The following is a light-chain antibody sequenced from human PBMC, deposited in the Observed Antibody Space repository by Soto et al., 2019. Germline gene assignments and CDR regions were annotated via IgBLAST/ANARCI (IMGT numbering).Light chain of an antibody. CDR2: GAS. J-gene: IGKJ4*01. CDR3: QHYNNWPLT. V-gene: IGKV3-15*01. CDR1: QPVASN. Sequence: EIVMTQSPATLSVSPGERATLSCMTSQPVASNLAWYQQKPGQAPRLLIYGASTRATGIPARFSGSGSGTQFTLTISSLQSEDFAVYFCQHYNNWPLTFGGGTKVEIK.